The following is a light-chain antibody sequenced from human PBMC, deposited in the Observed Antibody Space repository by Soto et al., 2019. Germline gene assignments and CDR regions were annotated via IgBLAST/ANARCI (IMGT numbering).Light chain of an antibody. Sequence: QSALTQPPSASGSPGQSVTISCTGTSSDGGGYNYVSWYQQHPGKAPKLMIYEVSKRPSGVPDRFSGSKTGNTTSLTVSGLHAEDEADYYCSSYAGRNNVVFGGGTKLTVL. CDR2: EVS. J-gene: IGLJ2*01. CDR1: SSDGGGYNY. CDR3: SSYAGRNNVV. V-gene: IGLV2-8*01.